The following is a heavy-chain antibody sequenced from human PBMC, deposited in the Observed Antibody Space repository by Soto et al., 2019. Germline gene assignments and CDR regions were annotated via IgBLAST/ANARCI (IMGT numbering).Heavy chain of an antibody. D-gene: IGHD3-16*01. CDR1: GGSGGSFSGYY. Sequence: SETLSLTCAVYGGSGGSFSGYYWSWIRQPPGKGLEWIGEINHSGSTNYNPSLKSRVTISVDTSKNQFSLKLSSVTAADTAVYYCARGFSSVGGVSRWFDPWGQGTLVTVSS. CDR2: INHSGST. V-gene: IGHV4-34*01. J-gene: IGHJ5*02. CDR3: ARGFSSVGGVSRWFDP.